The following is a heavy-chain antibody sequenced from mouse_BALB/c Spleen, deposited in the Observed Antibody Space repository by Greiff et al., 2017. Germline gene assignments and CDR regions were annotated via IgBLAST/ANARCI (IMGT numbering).Heavy chain of an antibody. D-gene: IGHD1-1*01. CDR3: ARSITTVVATEGFAY. V-gene: IGHV5-6-5*01. J-gene: IGHJ3*01. CDR2: ISSGGST. CDR1: GFTFSSYA. Sequence: EVKLMESGGGLVKPGGSLKLSCAASGFTFSSYAMSWVRQTPEKRLEWVASISSGGSTYYPDSVKGRFTISRDNARNILYLQMSSLRSEDTAMYYCARSITTVVATEGFAYWGQGTLVTVSA.